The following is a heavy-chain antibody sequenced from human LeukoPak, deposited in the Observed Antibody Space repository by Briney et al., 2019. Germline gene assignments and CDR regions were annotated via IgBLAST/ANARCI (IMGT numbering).Heavy chain of an antibody. CDR3: ARGWYYDSSGHKHYFDY. CDR1: GFTLSSYS. CDR2: ISSSGTYT. D-gene: IGHD3-22*01. Sequence: GGSLRLPCAVSGFTLSSYSMNWVRQAPETGLEWVSSISSSGTYTSYADSVKGRFTISRDNAKNSLYLQMNSLRAEDTAVYYCARGWYYDSSGHKHYFDYWGQGTLVTVSS. J-gene: IGHJ4*02. V-gene: IGHV3-21*01.